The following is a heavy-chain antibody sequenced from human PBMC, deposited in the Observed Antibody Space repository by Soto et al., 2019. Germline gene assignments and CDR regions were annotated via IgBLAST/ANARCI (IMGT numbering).Heavy chain of an antibody. D-gene: IGHD3-3*01. J-gene: IGHJ6*02. Sequence: GASVKVSCKASGGTFSSYASSWVRQAPGQGREWMVGIIPIFGTANYAQKFQGRVTITADESTSTAYMELSSLRSEDTAVYYCARDRVGITIFGVARPQYYYGMDVWGQGTTVTVSS. CDR1: GGTFSSYA. CDR2: IIPIFGTA. V-gene: IGHV1-69*13. CDR3: ARDRVGITIFGVARPQYYYGMDV.